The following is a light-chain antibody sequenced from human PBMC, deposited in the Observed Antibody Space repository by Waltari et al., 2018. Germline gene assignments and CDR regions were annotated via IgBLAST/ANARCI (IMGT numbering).Light chain of an antibody. CDR2: GAS. Sequence: DIVMTQSPDSLAVSLGARATINCNSSQSVLYGSNNKNYLPCYQQKPGQPPRLLIYGASTRESGVLDRFSGRGSGANFTLTISRLQAEDAAVYDCEKYYTTPLTFGGGTKVAIK. V-gene: IGKV4-1*01. CDR3: EKYYTTPLT. CDR1: QSVLYGSNNKNY. J-gene: IGKJ4*01.